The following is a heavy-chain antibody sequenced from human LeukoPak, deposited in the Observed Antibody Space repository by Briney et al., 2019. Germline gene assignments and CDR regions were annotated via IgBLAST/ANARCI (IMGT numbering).Heavy chain of an antibody. CDR3: ARQGNWGLGIAFDI. V-gene: IGHV6-1*01. CDR1: GDSVSSNSAA. CDR2: TYYRSKWYD. J-gene: IGHJ3*02. D-gene: IGHD7-27*01. Sequence: SQTLSLTCAISGDSVSSNSAAWNWIRPSPSRGLEWLGRTYYRSKWYDDYAVSVKSRITINPDTSKNQFSLQLNSVTPEDTAVYYCARQGNWGLGIAFDIWGQGTMVTVSS.